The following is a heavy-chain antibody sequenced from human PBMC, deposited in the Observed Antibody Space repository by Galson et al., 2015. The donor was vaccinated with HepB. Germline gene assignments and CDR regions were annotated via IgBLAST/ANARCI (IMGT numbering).Heavy chain of an antibody. CDR2: IWYDGTNT. CDR3: ARDLTTCYFGY. CDR1: GFAFSGYA. D-gene: IGHD4/OR15-4a*01. J-gene: IGHJ4*02. Sequence: SLRLSCAASGFAFSGYAMYWVRQPPGKGLEWVAIIWYDGTNTYYADSVKGRFTISRDNSKNTLYLQMNSLRAEDTAVYYCARDLTTCYFGYWGQGTLVTVSS. V-gene: IGHV3-33*07.